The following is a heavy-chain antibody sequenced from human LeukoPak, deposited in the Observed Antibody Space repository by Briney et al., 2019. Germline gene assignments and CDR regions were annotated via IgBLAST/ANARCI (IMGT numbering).Heavy chain of an antibody. CDR1: GDSISYFY. J-gene: IGHJ4*02. CDR2: ISSSGST. CDR3: ARDLVAGASGY. Sequence: SETLSLTCSVSGDSISYFYWSWIRQAAGKGLEWIGRISSSGSTDYNASLKSRVTMSVDTSKNQLSLKVISVTAADTAVYYCARDLVAGASGYWGQGTLVTVSS. V-gene: IGHV4-4*07. D-gene: IGHD6-19*01.